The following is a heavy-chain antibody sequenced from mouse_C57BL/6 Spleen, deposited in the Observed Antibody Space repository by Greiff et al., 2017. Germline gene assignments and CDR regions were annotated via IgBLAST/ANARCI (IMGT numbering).Heavy chain of an antibody. J-gene: IGHJ3*01. D-gene: IGHD1-1*01. CDR3: ARSRYYGSSCFAY. CDR1: GYTFTDYY. CDR2: INPNNGGT. V-gene: IGHV1-26*01. Sequence: EVQLQQSGPELVKPGASVKISCKASGYTFTDYYMNWVKQSHGKSLEWIGDINPNNGGTSYNQKFKGKATLTVDKSSSTAYMELRSLTSEDSAVYYGARSRYYGSSCFAYWGQGTLVTVSA.